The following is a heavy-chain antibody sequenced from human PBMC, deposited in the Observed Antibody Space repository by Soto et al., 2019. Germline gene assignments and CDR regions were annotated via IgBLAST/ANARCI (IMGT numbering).Heavy chain of an antibody. CDR3: AREGVVPAAIREGYYYYYGMDV. J-gene: IGHJ6*02. Sequence: ASVKVSCKASGGTFSSYAISWVRQAPGQGLEWMGGIIPIFGTANYAQKFQGRVTITADESTSTACMELSSLRSEDTAVYYCAREGVVPAAIREGYYYYYGMDVWGQGSTVTVSS. CDR1: GGTFSSYA. V-gene: IGHV1-69*13. CDR2: IIPIFGTA. D-gene: IGHD2-2*02.